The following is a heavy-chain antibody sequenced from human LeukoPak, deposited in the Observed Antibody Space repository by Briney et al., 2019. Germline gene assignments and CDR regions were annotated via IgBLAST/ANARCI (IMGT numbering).Heavy chain of an antibody. V-gene: IGHV1-69*02. Sequence: SVKVSCKASGGTFSSYTISWVRLAPGQGLEWMGRIIPILGIANYAQKFQGGVTITADKSTSTAYMELSSLRSEDTAVYYCARGMGYSSSSDFDYWGQGTLVTVSS. D-gene: IGHD6-6*01. CDR3: ARGMGYSSSSDFDY. CDR1: GGTFSSYT. J-gene: IGHJ4*02. CDR2: IIPILGIA.